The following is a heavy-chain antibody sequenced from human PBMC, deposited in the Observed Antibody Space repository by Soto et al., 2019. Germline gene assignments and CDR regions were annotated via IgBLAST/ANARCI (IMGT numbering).Heavy chain of an antibody. Sequence: PGGSLRLSCAASGFTFSSYGMHWVRQAPGKGLEWVAVIWYDGSNRYYADSVKGRFTISRDNSKNTLYLQMNSLRAEDTAVYYCARDVSGSYFDYWGQGTLVTVSS. CDR1: GFTFSSYG. J-gene: IGHJ4*02. CDR2: IWYDGSNR. V-gene: IGHV3-33*01. CDR3: ARDVSGSYFDY. D-gene: IGHD1-26*01.